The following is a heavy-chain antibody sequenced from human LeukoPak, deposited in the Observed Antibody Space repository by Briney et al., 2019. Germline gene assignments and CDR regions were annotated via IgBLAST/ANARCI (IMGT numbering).Heavy chain of an antibody. Sequence: PSETLSLTCTVSGVSISSSNSYWGWIRQPPGKGLEWIGSIYYSGNTYYNASLKSQVSISIDTSKNQFSLKPSSVTAADTAVYYCARTTEGGYTYDYFYYYYMDVWGKGTTVTISS. CDR2: IYYSGNT. V-gene: IGHV4-39*07. J-gene: IGHJ6*03. CDR3: ARTTEGGYTYDYFYYYYMDV. CDR1: GVSISSSNSY. D-gene: IGHD5-18*01.